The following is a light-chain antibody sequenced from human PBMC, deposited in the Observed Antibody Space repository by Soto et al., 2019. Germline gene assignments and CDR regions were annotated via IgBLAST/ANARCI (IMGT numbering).Light chain of an antibody. CDR2: GAS. CDR3: QQYHNWPRT. Sequence: EIVMTQSPATLSLSPGERATLSCRASQSVSTNVAWYQQKPGQAPRFLIYGASSRATGIPARFSGSGSGTQFSLAISSLQSEDFAVYYCQQYHNWPRTFGQGTKVETK. V-gene: IGKV3-15*01. CDR1: QSVSTN. J-gene: IGKJ1*01.